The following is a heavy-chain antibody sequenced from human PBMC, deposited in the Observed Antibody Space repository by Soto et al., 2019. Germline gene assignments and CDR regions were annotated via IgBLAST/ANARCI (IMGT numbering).Heavy chain of an antibody. V-gene: IGHV3-23*01. Sequence: EVQLLESGGAPVQSGGSLRLSCVASGFTFENYAMSWVRQAPGKGLEWVSAISGSGGTTYYSDSVKGRFTISRDNSKNTVYLQMNDLRDEDAAKYFCAKDSWAIFGVPAGEYYAMDVWGQGTTVTVSS. J-gene: IGHJ6*02. CDR1: GFTFENYA. CDR3: AKDSWAIFGVPAGEYYAMDV. D-gene: IGHD3-3*01. CDR2: ISGSGGTT.